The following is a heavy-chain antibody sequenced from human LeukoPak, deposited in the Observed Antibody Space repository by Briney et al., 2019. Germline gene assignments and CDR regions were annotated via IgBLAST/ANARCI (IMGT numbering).Heavy chain of an antibody. D-gene: IGHD2-2*01. V-gene: IGHV3-30-3*02. CDR3: AKDGGGYCNNSSC. CDR2: ISYDGSNK. CDR1: GFTFSSYA. J-gene: IGHJ4*02. Sequence: GGSLRLSCAASGFTFSSYAMHWVRQAPGKGLEWVAVISYDGSNKYYADSVKGRFTISRDNSKNTLYLQMNSLGAADTAVYYCAKDGGGYCNNSSCWGQGTLVTVSS.